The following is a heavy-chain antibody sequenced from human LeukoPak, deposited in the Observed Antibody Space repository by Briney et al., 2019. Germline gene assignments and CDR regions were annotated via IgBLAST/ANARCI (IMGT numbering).Heavy chain of an antibody. CDR1: GFTFSSYA. V-gene: IGHV3-30-3*01. D-gene: IGHD3-22*01. Sequence: GRSLRLSCAASGFTFSSYAMHWVRQAPGKGLEWVAVISYDGSNKYYADSVKGRFTISRDNSKNTLYLQMNSLRAEDTAVYYCAREFTTMIVVVITTFDYWGQGTLVTVSS. CDR3: AREFTTMIVVVITTFDY. J-gene: IGHJ4*02. CDR2: ISYDGSNK.